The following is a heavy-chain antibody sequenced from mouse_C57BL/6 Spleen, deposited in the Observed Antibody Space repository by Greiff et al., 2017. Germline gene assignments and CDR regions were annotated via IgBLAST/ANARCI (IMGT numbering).Heavy chain of an antibody. V-gene: IGHV1-59*01. D-gene: IGHD2-5*01. CDR3: ARGYYSNPWFAY. CDR2: IDPSDSYT. J-gene: IGHJ3*01. Sequence: VQLQQPGAELVRPGTSVKLSCKASGYTFTSYWMHWVKQRPGQGLEWIGVIDPSDSYTNYNQKFKGKATLTVDTSSSTAYMQLSSLTSEDSAVYYCARGYYSNPWFAYWGQGTLVTVSA. CDR1: GYTFTSYW.